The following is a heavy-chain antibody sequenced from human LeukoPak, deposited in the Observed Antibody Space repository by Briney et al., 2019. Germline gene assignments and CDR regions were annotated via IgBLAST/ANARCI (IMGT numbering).Heavy chain of an antibody. D-gene: IGHD6-13*01. CDR1: GFTFSSYY. CDR3: ARDHYSSSALDY. V-gene: IGHV3-48*04. Sequence: GGSLRLSCAASGFTFSSYYMNWVRQAPGKGLEWVADISSYSTTKYYADSVKGRFTISRDNAKNSLYLQMNSLRAEDTAVYYCARDHYSSSALDYWGQGTLVTVSS. CDR2: ISSYSTTK. J-gene: IGHJ4*02.